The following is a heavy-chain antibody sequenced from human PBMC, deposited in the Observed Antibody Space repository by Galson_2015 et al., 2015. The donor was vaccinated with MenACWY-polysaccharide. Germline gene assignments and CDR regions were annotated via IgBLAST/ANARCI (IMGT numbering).Heavy chain of an antibody. CDR1: ADTFNNYA. CDR2: IIPMLGMT. J-gene: IGHJ5*02. CDR3: ARIFMSKDKNNIGFSALDT. D-gene: IGHD2/OR15-2a*01. Sequence: SVKVSCKASADTFNNYAITWVRQAPGQGLEWMGRIIPMLGMTNYAQAIQDRVTITADKSTSTTYMELSRLTSEDTAVYYCARIFMSKDKNNIGFSALDTWGQGTLVAVSA. V-gene: IGHV1-69*04.